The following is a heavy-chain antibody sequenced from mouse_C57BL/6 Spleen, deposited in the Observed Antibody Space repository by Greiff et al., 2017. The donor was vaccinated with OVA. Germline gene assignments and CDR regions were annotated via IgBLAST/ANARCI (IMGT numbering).Heavy chain of an antibody. CDR2: IYPGDGDT. J-gene: IGHJ2*01. D-gene: IGHD1-1*01. V-gene: IGHV1-82*01. CDR1: GYAFSSSW. Sequence: QVQLKESGPELVKPGASVKISCKASGYAFSSSWMNWVKQRPGKGLEWIGRIYPGDGDTTYNGKFKGKATLTADKSSSTAYMQLISLTSEDSAVYSCALLYCDYWGQGTTLTVSS. CDR3: ALLYCDY.